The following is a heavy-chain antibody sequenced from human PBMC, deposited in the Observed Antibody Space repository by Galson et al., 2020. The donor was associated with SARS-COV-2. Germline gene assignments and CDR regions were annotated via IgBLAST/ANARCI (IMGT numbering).Heavy chain of an antibody. CDR3: ARRRIGGSSPFDY. CDR2: IYYTGRA. J-gene: IGHJ4*02. V-gene: IGHV4-39*02. Sequence: ASETLSLTCTVSGGSISSGTYYWGWIRQPPGKGLEWIANIYYTGRAYYNPSLKSRVTISVDTSKNHFSLKLTSVTATDTAIYFCARRRIGGSSPFDYWGQGTLVTVSS. CDR1: GGSISSGTYY. D-gene: IGHD1-26*01.